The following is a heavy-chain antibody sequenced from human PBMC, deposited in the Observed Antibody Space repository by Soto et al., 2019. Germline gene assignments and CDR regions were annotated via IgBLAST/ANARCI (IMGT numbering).Heavy chain of an antibody. V-gene: IGHV3-33*05. CDR1: GFTFRSYV. CDR3: ARWGTTGGLDV. J-gene: IGHJ4*02. D-gene: IGHD3-16*01. CDR2: TSYDGRNN. Sequence: QVQLVESGGGVVQPGTSLRLSCVGSGFTFRSYVIHWVRQAPGKGLEWVALTSYDGRNNFYGDSVKGRFTISRHNSRNTVELQMDGLRFEDTALYYCARWGTTGGLDVWGQGTLVSVSS.